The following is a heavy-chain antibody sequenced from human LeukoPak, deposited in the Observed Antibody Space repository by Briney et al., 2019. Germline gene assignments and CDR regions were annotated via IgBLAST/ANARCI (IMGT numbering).Heavy chain of an antibody. CDR2: IIPIFGTA. Sequence: APVKVSCKASGGTFSSYAISWVRQAPGQGLEWMGGIIPIFGTANYAQKFQGRVTITADESTSTAYMELSSLRSEDTAVYYCARDTYYYDSSGYTTPYFDYWGQGTLVTVSS. V-gene: IGHV1-69*13. CDR1: GGTFSSYA. D-gene: IGHD3-22*01. J-gene: IGHJ4*02. CDR3: ARDTYYYDSSGYTTPYFDY.